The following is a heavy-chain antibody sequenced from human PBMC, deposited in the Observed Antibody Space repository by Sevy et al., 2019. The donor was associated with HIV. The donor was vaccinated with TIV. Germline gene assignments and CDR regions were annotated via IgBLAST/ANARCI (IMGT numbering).Heavy chain of an antibody. CDR1: GGSFSGYY. D-gene: IGHD2-2*01. CDR2: INQSGST. V-gene: IGHV4-34*01. Sequence: SETLSLTCAVYGGSFSGYYWSWIRQPPGKGLEWIGEINQSGSTNYNPSLKSRVTISGDTSKNQFSLKLSSVTAADTAVYFCARHCSGTSCSHAFDIWGQGTMVTVSS. CDR3: ARHCSGTSCSHAFDI. J-gene: IGHJ3*02.